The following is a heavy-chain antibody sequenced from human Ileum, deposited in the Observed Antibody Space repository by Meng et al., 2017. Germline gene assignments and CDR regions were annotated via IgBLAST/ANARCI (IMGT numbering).Heavy chain of an antibody. Sequence: QVQLQESGPGLVKPSQTLSLTCTVSGGTLSSAGYYWSWIRQFPGKGLEWIGLIFYTGTTYYNPSLESRVTISVDTSKNQYYLKMNSVTAADTAVYYCARDVMGIRDGAVEDYWGQGTLVTVS. CDR1: GGTLSSAGYY. CDR3: ARDVMGIRDGAVEDY. D-gene: IGHD5-24*01. J-gene: IGHJ4*02. CDR2: IFYTGTT. V-gene: IGHV4-31*03.